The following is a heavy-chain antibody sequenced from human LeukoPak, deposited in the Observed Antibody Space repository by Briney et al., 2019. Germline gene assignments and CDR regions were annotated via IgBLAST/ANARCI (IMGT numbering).Heavy chain of an antibody. CDR3: ARVQLLWFGEFTKTPNWFDP. CDR1: GYSISSGYY. J-gene: IGHJ5*02. V-gene: IGHV4-38-2*01. Sequence: PSETLSLTCAVSGYSISSGYYWGWIRQPPGKGLEWIGSIYHSGSTYYNPSLKSRVTISVDTSKNQFSLKLSSVTAADTAAYYCARVQLLWFGEFTKTPNWFDPWGQGTLVTVSS. D-gene: IGHD3-10*01. CDR2: IYHSGST.